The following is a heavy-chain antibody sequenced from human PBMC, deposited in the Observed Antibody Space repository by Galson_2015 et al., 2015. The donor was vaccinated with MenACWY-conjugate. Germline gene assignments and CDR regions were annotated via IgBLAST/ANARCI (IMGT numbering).Heavy chain of an antibody. CDR3: ARESSYCAGGTCGYF. CDR1: GAPITSSDYF. V-gene: IGHV4-39*07. CDR2: VFYNGTT. Sequence: TCTASGAPITSSDYFGSWIRQSPGKGLEWIGTVFYNGTTYYNPSLKSRVTISVDTSKHQISLNLHSATSADTAVYYCARESSYCAGGTCGYFWGQGALVTVSS. J-gene: IGHJ4*02. D-gene: IGHD2-15*01.